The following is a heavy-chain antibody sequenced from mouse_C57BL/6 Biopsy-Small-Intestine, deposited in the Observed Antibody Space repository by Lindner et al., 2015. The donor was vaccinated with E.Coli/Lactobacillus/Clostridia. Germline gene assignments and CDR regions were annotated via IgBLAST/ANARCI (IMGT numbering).Heavy chain of an antibody. CDR1: GYTFTGYW. Sequence: VQLQESGAELMKPGASVKLSCKATGYTFTGYWIEWVKQRPGHGLEWIGEILPGSVSTNYNEGFKGKATFTADTSSNTAYMQLSSLTTEDSAIYYCAKSPELGRNYWGQGTTLTVSS. CDR3: AKSPELGRNY. CDR2: ILPGSVST. J-gene: IGHJ2*01. V-gene: IGHV1-9*01. D-gene: IGHD4-1*01.